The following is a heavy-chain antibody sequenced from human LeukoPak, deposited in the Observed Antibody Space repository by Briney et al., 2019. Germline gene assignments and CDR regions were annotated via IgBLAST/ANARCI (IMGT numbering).Heavy chain of an antibody. CDR1: GYTFTSYY. J-gene: IGHJ6*03. CDR3: ACGSYRYTKRSPYYYYMDV. CDR2: INPSGGST. Sequence: ASVKVSCKASGYTFTSYYMHWVRQAPGQGLEWMGIINPSGGSTSYAQKFQGRVTMTRDMSTSTVYMELSSLRSEDTAVYYCACGSYRYTKRSPYYYYMDVWGKGTTVTVSS. V-gene: IGHV1-46*03. D-gene: IGHD3-16*02.